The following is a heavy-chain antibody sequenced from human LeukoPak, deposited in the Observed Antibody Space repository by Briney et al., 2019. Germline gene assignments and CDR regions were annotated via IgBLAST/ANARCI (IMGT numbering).Heavy chain of an antibody. CDR2: IFYSGST. V-gene: IGHV4-39*01. CDR1: GGSISSSSYY. Sequence: SETLSLTCTVSGGSISSSSYYWGWIRQPPGKGLEWIGNIFYSGSTYYNPSLRSRVTISVDTSKNQFSLKLSFVTAADTAVYYCARRFVDTSTGAFDIWGQGTMVTVSS. J-gene: IGHJ3*02. CDR3: ARRFVDTSTGAFDI. D-gene: IGHD5-18*01.